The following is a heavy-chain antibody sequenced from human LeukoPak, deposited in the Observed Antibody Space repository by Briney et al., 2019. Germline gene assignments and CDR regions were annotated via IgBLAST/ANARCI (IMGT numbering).Heavy chain of an antibody. CDR3: ARGNLDLYDYVWESYPDWFDP. CDR1: GGTFSSYA. Sequence: SVKVSCKASGGTFSSYAISWVRQAPGQGLEWMGGIIPNFGTANYAQKFQGRVTITADKSTSTAYMELSSLRSEDTAVYYCARGNLDLYDYVWESYPDWFDPWGQGTLVTVSS. CDR2: IIPNFGTA. D-gene: IGHD3-16*02. J-gene: IGHJ5*02. V-gene: IGHV1-69*06.